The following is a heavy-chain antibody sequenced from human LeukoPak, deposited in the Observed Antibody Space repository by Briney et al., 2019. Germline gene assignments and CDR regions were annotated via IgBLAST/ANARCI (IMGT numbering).Heavy chain of an antibody. CDR3: ARDDNSGYFSGP. Sequence: GASVKVSCKASGYIFTDYYMHWVRQAPGQELGWMGRINPNSGGTNYAQKFQGRVTMTRDTSISTAYTELSSLRSEDAATYYCARDDNSGYFSGPWGQGTLVTVSS. CDR2: INPNSGGT. D-gene: IGHD3-22*01. J-gene: IGHJ5*02. CDR1: GYIFTDYY. V-gene: IGHV1/OR15-1*02.